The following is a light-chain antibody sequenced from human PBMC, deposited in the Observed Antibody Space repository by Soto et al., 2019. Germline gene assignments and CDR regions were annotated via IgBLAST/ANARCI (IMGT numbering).Light chain of an antibody. CDR3: QQYEKSPLT. CDR1: QSVSNNY. Sequence: EIVLTQSPGTLSLSPGERATLSCRASQSVSNNYLAWYQQRPGQAPRLLIYGASNRATGVPDRFSGSGSGTDFTLTISRLESEDFAVYHCQQYEKSPLTFGGGTKVDIK. V-gene: IGKV3-20*01. CDR2: GAS. J-gene: IGKJ4*01.